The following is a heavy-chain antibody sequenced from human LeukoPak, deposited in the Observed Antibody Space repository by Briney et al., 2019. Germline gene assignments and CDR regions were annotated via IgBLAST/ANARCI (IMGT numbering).Heavy chain of an antibody. Sequence: PGGSLRLSCAASGFTFSRHSMSWGRQAPGKGLDWVAHINQDGSVKYYVHSVKGRFTVPRDNPKNSLYLQWHMLSAEKPPLIYFARWRWKQSEFDHWGQGTLVTVSS. CDR2: INQDGSVK. D-gene: IGHD5-24*01. J-gene: IGHJ4*02. CDR3: ARWRWKQSEFDH. V-gene: IGHV3-7*01. CDR1: GFTFSRHS.